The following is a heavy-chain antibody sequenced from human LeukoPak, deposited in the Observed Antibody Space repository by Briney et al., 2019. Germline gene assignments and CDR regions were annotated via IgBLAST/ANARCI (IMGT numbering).Heavy chain of an antibody. CDR1: GYTFTGYY. D-gene: IGHD3-10*01. Sequence: ASVKVSCKASGYTFTGYYMHWVRQAPGQGLEWMGWINPNSGGSNYEQNFQGRVTMTRDTSISTAYMELSRLRSDDTAVYYCARGAYGSGWEAFDIWGQGTMVTVSS. CDR3: ARGAYGSGWEAFDI. J-gene: IGHJ3*02. V-gene: IGHV1-2*02. CDR2: INPNSGGS.